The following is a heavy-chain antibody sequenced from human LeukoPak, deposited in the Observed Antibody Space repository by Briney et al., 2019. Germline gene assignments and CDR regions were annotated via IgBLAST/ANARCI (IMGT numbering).Heavy chain of an antibody. J-gene: IGHJ4*02. CDR1: GFTFSSYG. CDR2: ITDSGDST. V-gene: IGHV3-23*01. D-gene: IGHD5-24*01. CDR3: AKIWKDGYNSNREKY. Sequence: GGSLRLSCAVCGFTFSSYGMTWVVQAPGKGLEWVSGITDSGDSTYYADSVKGRFTISRDTSKNTLYMQMNSLRVEDTAVYYCAKIWKDGYNSNREKYWGQGTLVTVSS.